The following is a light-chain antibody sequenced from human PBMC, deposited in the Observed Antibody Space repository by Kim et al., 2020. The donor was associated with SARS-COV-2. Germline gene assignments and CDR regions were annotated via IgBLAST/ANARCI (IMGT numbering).Light chain of an antibody. V-gene: IGLV1-47*01. CDR1: NSNIGKNF. CDR3: ATWDDSLSGPV. J-gene: IGLJ2*01. CDR2: KND. Sequence: GQRVNISGVGSNSNIGKNFVYWFQQLPGTAPKVLIYKNDQRPSGVPDRFSGSKSGTSASLAISGLRSEDEADYHCATWDDSLSGPVFGGGTQLTVL.